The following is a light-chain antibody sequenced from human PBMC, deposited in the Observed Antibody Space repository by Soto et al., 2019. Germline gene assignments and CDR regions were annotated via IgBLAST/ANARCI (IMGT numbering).Light chain of an antibody. CDR3: QQYGSSPRT. V-gene: IGKV3-20*01. CDR1: QSVSSNY. J-gene: IGKJ1*01. CDR2: GAS. Sequence: LLTQSPGTLSLSPGERATLSCRASQSVSSNYLAWYQHKPGQAPRLLIYGASSRAIGIPDRFSGSGSGTDFTLTISRLESVDFAIYYCQQYGSSPRTFGRGTKVEIK.